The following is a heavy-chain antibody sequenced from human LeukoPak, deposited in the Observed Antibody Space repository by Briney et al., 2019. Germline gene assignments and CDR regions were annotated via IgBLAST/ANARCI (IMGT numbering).Heavy chain of an antibody. Sequence: KPSETLSLTCSVSGDSINRYYFSWIRQPAGKGPEWIGRIYSNGSPDYNPSLTSRVTMSVDTSKNQFSLKLSSVTAADTAVYYCARSSSPLVAATPTKAGPRFDPWGQGTLVTVFS. CDR3: ARSSSPLVAATPTKAGPRFDP. D-gene: IGHD2-15*01. CDR2: IYSNGSP. CDR1: GDSINRYY. J-gene: IGHJ5*02. V-gene: IGHV4-4*07.